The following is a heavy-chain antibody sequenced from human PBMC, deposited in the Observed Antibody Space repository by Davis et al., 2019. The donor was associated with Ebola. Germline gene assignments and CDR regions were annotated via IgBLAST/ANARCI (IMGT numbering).Heavy chain of an antibody. J-gene: IGHJ5*02. Sequence: ASVKVSCKASGYTFTSYGISWVRHAPGQGLEWMGWISAYNGNTNYAQKLQGRVTMTTDTSTSTAYMELSSLRSEDTAVYYCARAFLRDPTWFDPWGQGTLVTVSS. V-gene: IGHV1-18*01. D-gene: IGHD5-12*01. CDR2: ISAYNGNT. CDR1: GYTFTSYG. CDR3: ARAFLRDPTWFDP.